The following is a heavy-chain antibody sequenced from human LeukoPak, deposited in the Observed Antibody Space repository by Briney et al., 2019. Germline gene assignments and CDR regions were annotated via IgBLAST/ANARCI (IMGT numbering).Heavy chain of an antibody. CDR2: ISGSGGST. CDR3: ARGPHCSSTSCYSLYYYGMDV. Sequence: PGGSLRLSCAASGFTFSSYAMSWVRQAPGKGLEGVSAISGSGGSTYYADSVKGRFTISRDNSQNPLYLQMNSLRAEDPAVYYCARGPHCSSTSCYSLYYYGMDVWGQGTTVTVSS. D-gene: IGHD2-2*02. CDR1: GFTFSSYA. V-gene: IGHV3-23*01. J-gene: IGHJ6*02.